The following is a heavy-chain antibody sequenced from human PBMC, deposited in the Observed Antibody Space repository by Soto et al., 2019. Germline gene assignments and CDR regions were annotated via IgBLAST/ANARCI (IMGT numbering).Heavy chain of an antibody. CDR3: AREREGSTFDY. CDR2: IVVGSGNT. Sequence: GASVKVSCKASGFTFTSSAVQWVRQARGQRLEWIGWIVVGSGNTNYAQKFQGRVTITADKSTSTAYMELSSLRSEDTAVYYCAREREGSTFDYWGQGTLVTVS. CDR1: GFTFTSSA. V-gene: IGHV1-58*01. J-gene: IGHJ4*02. D-gene: IGHD6-13*01.